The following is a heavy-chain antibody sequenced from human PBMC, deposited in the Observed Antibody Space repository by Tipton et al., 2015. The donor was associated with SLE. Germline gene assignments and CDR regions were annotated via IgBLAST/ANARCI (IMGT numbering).Heavy chain of an antibody. Sequence: TLSLTCTVSGHSISSGDYYWGWIRQPPGKGLEWIGTIYHSGSTYYNPSLKSRVTISVDMSKNQFSLKLSSVTAADTAVYYCARDAYGMDVWGQGTTVTVSS. CDR1: GHSISSGDYY. CDR3: ARDAYGMDV. J-gene: IGHJ6*02. V-gene: IGHV4-38-2*02. CDR2: IYHSGST.